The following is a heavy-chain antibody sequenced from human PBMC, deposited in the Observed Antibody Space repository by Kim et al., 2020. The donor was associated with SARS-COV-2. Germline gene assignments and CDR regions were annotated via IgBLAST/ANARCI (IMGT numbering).Heavy chain of an antibody. V-gene: IGHV3-64*01. CDR1: GFTFSSYA. Sequence: GGSLRLSCAASGFTFSSYAMHWVRQAPGKGLEYVSAISSNGGSTYYANSVKGRFTISRDNSKNTLYLQMGSLRAEDMAVYYCARDRGPRGWVIYSFDYWGQGTLVTVSS. J-gene: IGHJ4*02. CDR3: ARDRGPRGWVIYSFDY. D-gene: IGHD6-19*01. CDR2: ISSNGGST.